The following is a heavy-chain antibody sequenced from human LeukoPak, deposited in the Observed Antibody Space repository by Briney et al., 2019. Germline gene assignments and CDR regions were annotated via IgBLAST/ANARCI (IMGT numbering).Heavy chain of an antibody. CDR2: MNPNSGNT. V-gene: IGHV1-8*03. CDR3: ARASGRLSEYAFDI. D-gene: IGHD3-16*02. J-gene: IGHJ3*02. CDR1: GYTFTSYD. Sequence: VASVKVSCKASGYTFTSYDINWVRQATGQGLEWMGWMNPNSGNTGYAQKFQGRVTITRNTSISTAYMELSSLRSEDTAVYYCARASGRLSEYAFDIWGQGTMVTVSS.